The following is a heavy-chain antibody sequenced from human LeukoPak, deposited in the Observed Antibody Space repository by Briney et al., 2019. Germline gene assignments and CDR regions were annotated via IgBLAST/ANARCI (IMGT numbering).Heavy chain of an antibody. J-gene: IGHJ4*02. CDR1: CFTFNKHW. Sequence: GGSLRLPCAASCFTFNKHWMLWVRQAPGKGLESVSRINTDGTVTTYADSVKGRFTVSRDNADNTMFLQMNSVRDEDTAVYYCATKQWLAPPPDSWGQGTPVTVSS. CDR3: ATKQWLAPPPDS. V-gene: IGHV3-74*01. CDR2: INTDGTVT. D-gene: IGHD6-19*01.